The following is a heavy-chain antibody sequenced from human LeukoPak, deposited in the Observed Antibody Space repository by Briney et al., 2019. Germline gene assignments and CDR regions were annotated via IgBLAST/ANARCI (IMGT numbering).Heavy chain of an antibody. D-gene: IGHD5-18*01. J-gene: IGHJ4*02. CDR3: ARGSLYSYGPYYFDY. CDR1: GFTFSDYY. CDR2: ISSSSSYT. V-gene: IGHV3-11*05. Sequence: PGGSLRLSCAASGFTFSDYYMSWIRQAPGKGLEWVSYISSSSSYTNYADSVKGRFTISRDNAKNSLYLQMNSLRSEDTAVYYCARGSLYSYGPYYFDYWGQGTLVTVSS.